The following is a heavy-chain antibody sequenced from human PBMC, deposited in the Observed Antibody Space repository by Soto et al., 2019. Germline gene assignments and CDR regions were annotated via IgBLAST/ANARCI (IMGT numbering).Heavy chain of an antibody. CDR3: ASVVRCSSTSCDYYYYGMDV. D-gene: IGHD2-2*01. CDR2: INAGNGNT. CDR1: GYTFTSYA. Sequence: ASVKVSCKASGYTFTSYAMHWVRQAPGQRLEWMGWINAGNGNTKYSQKFQGRVTITRDTSASTAYMELSSLRSEDTAVYYCASVVRCSSTSCDYYYYGMDVWGQGTTVTVSS. V-gene: IGHV1-3*01. J-gene: IGHJ6*02.